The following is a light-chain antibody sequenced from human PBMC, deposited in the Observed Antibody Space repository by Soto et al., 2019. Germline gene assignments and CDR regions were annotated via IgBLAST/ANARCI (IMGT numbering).Light chain of an antibody. J-gene: IGKJ4*01. Sequence: EIALTQSPGTLSLSPGERATLSCRASQSVSSYLAWDQQKPGQAPRLLIYDASNRATGIPARFSGSGSGTDFTLTISSLEPEDFAVYYCQQRSNWPLTFGGGTKVDIK. V-gene: IGKV3-11*01. CDR2: DAS. CDR3: QQRSNWPLT. CDR1: QSVSSY.